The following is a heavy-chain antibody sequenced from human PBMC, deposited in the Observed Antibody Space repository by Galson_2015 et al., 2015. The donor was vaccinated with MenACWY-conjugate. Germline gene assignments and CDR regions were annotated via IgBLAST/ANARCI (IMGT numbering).Heavy chain of an antibody. J-gene: IGHJ4*02. V-gene: IGHV3-30*04. CDR1: GFTFSSYA. D-gene: IGHD5-12*01. Sequence: SLRLSCAASGFTFSSYAMHWVRQAPGKGLEWVAVISYDGSNKYYADSVKGRFTISRDNSKNTLYLQMNSLRAEDTAVYYCARPPLRRGYDYFDYWGQGTLVTVSS. CDR3: ARPPLRRGYDYFDY. CDR2: ISYDGSNK.